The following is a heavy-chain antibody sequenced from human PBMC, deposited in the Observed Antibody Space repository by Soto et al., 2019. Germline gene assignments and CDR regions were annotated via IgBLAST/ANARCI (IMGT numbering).Heavy chain of an antibody. V-gene: IGHV1-69*13. Sequence: SVQVSCKASGGTFSSYAISWVRQAPGQGLEWMGGIIPIFGTANYAQKFQGRVTITADESTSTAYMELSSLRSEDTAVYYCARDPRRDGPNYHYYGMDFWGQGTTVTVSS. D-gene: IGHD2-8*01. CDR1: GGTFSSYA. CDR2: IIPIFGTA. CDR3: ARDPRRDGPNYHYYGMDF. J-gene: IGHJ6*02.